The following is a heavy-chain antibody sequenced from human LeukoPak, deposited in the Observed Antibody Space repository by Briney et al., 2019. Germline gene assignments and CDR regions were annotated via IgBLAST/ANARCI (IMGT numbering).Heavy chain of an antibody. D-gene: IGHD3-3*01. V-gene: IGHV4-59*12. CDR3: ARRNDFWSGYYYHWFDP. Sequence: PSETLSLTCTVSGGSISSYYWSWIRQPPGKGLEWIGYIYYSGSTYYNPSLKSRVTISVDKSKNQFSLKLSSVTAADTAVYYCARRNDFWSGYYYHWFDPWGQGTLVTVSS. J-gene: IGHJ5*02. CDR1: GGSISSYY. CDR2: IYYSGST.